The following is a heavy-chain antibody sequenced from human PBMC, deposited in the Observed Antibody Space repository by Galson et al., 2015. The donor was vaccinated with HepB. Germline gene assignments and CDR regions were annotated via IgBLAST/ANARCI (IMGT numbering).Heavy chain of an antibody. CDR1: GYSFTSYW. Sequence: QSGAEVKKPGESLRISCKGSGYSFTSYWISWVRQMPGKGLEWMGRIDPSDSYTNYSPSFQGHVTISADKSISTAYLQWSSLKASDTAMYYCARQAGRGYSYGYWFDPWGQGTLVTVSS. J-gene: IGHJ5*02. V-gene: IGHV5-10-1*01. CDR2: IDPSDSYT. D-gene: IGHD5-18*01. CDR3: ARQAGRGYSYGYWFDP.